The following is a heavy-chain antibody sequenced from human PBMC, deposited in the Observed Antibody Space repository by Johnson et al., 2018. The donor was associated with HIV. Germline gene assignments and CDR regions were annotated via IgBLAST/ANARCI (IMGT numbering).Heavy chain of an antibody. CDR1: GVTFRSYA. Sequence: VQLVASGGGLVQRGGSLRLSCAASGVTFRSYAMSWVRQAPGKGLEWVAVISYDGSNKYYADSVKGRFTISRDNAKNSLYLQMNSLRAEDTAVYYCARGDGYRRAFDIWGQGTMVTVSS. CDR2: ISYDGSNK. V-gene: IGHV3-30*04. CDR3: ARGDGYRRAFDI. D-gene: IGHD1-1*01. J-gene: IGHJ3*02.